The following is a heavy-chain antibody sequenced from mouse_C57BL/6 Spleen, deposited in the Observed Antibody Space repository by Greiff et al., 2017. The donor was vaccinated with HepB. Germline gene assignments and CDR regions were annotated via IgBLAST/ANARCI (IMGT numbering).Heavy chain of an antibody. V-gene: IGHV7-3*01. Sequence: EVQWVESGGGLVQPGGSLSLSCAASGFTFTDYYMSWVRQPPGTALEWLGFIRNKANGYTTEYSASVKGRYTISRDNSQSILYLQLNALRAEDSATYYCARYRGELADYRGEGTTLTVSS. CDR2: IRNKANGYTT. D-gene: IGHD3-1*01. CDR3: ARYRGELADY. J-gene: IGHJ2*01. CDR1: GFTFTDYY.